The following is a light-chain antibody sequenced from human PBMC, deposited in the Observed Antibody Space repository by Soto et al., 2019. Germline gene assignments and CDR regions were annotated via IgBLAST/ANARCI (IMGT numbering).Light chain of an antibody. J-gene: IGKJ1*01. CDR3: QSYNSAPWT. CDR1: QGISTF. V-gene: IGKV1-27*01. Sequence: DIQMTQSPSSLSASVGDRVTITCRASQGISTFLAWYQQKPGKAPKLLLYVASTLQSGVPSRFSGSGSGTDFTLTISSLQPEDVATYYCQSYNSAPWTFGQGTKVDI. CDR2: VAS.